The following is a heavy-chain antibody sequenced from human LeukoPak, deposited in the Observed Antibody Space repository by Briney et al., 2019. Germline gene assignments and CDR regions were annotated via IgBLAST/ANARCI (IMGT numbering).Heavy chain of an antibody. J-gene: IGHJ4*02. CDR2: ISYDGSNK. CDR3: ARAKWGYYDSSGLMDY. CDR1: GFTFSSYG. Sequence: GGSLRLSCAASGFTFSSYGMHWVRQAPGKGLEWVAVISYDGSNKYYADSVKGRFTISRDNSKNTLYLQMNSLRAEDTAVYYCARAKWGYYDSSGLMDYWGQGTLVTVSS. D-gene: IGHD3-22*01. V-gene: IGHV3-30*03.